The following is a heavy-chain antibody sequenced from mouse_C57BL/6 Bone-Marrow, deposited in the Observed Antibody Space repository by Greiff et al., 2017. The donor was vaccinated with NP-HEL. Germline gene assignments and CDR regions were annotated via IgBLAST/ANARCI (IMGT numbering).Heavy chain of an antibody. Sequence: EVKLVESGPELVTPGASVKISCKASGYSFTGYYMSWVKQSPEKSLEWIGEINPSTGGTTYNQKFKAKATLTVDKSSSTVYMQLKSLTSEDSAVFYCARRGYFYWYFDVWGTGTTVTVSS. J-gene: IGHJ1*03. CDR2: INPSTGGT. D-gene: IGHD1-1*01. CDR1: GYSFTGYY. CDR3: ARRGYFYWYFDV. V-gene: IGHV1-42*01.